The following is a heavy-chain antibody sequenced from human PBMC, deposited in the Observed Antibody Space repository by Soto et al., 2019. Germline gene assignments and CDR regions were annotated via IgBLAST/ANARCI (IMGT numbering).Heavy chain of an antibody. CDR2: ISGYNGDT. J-gene: IGHJ4*02. CDR1: GYTFTSYG. V-gene: IGHV1-18*04. D-gene: IGHD6-19*01. CDR3: ARAPQTVAGAGLCY. Sequence: ASVKVSCKASGYTFTSYGISWVRQAPGQGLEWMGWISGYNGDTNYAQKLQGRVTMTTDTPTSTAYMELRSLRADDTAVYYCARAPQTVAGAGLCYWCQGTLVTVSS.